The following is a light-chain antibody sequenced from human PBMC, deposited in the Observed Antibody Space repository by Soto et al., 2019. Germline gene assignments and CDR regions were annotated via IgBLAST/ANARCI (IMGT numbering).Light chain of an antibody. V-gene: IGLV2-23*02. Sequence: SALTQPASVSGSPGQSITISCTGTSSDFGSYNLVSWYQQHPGKAPKLMIYEVSKRPSGVSNRFSGSKSGNTASLTISGLQAEDEADYYCCSYAGSSTYYVFGTGTQLTVL. CDR1: SSDFGSYNL. J-gene: IGLJ1*01. CDR2: EVS. CDR3: CSYAGSSTYYV.